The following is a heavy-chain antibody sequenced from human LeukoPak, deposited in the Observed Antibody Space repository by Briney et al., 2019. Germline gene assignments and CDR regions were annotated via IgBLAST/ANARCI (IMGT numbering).Heavy chain of an antibody. D-gene: IGHD3-22*01. CDR3: ARHVMGYYYDSSGYPHAFDI. CDR1: GGSISSSSYY. V-gene: IGHV4-39*01. J-gene: IGHJ3*02. Sequence: SETLSLTCTVSGGSISSSSYYWGWIRQPPGKGLEWIGSIYYSGSTYYNPSLKSRVTISVDTSKNQFSLKLSSVTAADTAVYYCARHVMGYYYDSSGYPHAFDIWGQGTMVTASS. CDR2: IYYSGST.